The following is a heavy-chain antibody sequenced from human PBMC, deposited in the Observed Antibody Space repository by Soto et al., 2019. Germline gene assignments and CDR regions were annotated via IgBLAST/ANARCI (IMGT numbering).Heavy chain of an antibody. D-gene: IGHD4-17*01. V-gene: IGHV4-31*03. CDR3: ARVLKDGDYLTNWFDP. CDR1: GGSISSGGYY. CDR2: IYYSGST. Sequence: QVQLQESGPGLVKPSQTLSLTCTVSGGSISSGGYYWSWIRQHPGKRLEWIGYIYYSGSTYYNPSLKSRVTISVDTSKNQFSLKLSSVTAADTAVYYCARVLKDGDYLTNWFDPWGQGTLVTVSS. J-gene: IGHJ5*02.